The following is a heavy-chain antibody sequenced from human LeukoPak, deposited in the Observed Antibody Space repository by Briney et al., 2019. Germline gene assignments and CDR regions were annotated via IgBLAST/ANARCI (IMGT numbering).Heavy chain of an antibody. CDR3: ASPPWEPIDR. CDR1: GFTFSDYG. J-gene: IGHJ5*02. V-gene: IGHV3-30*02. D-gene: IGHD1-26*01. Sequence: GGSLRLSCAASGFTFSDYGMHWVRQAPGKGLEWVAFERYDGSNRYNADSVKGRFTISRDNARNSLYLQMNSLRAEDTAVYYCASPPWEPIDRWGQGTLVTVSS. CDR2: ERYDGSNR.